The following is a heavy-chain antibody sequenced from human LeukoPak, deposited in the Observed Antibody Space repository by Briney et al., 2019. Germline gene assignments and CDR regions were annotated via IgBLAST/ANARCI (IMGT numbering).Heavy chain of an antibody. CDR1: GGSISSYY. Sequence: PSETPSLTCTVSGGSISSYYWSWIRQPAGKGLEWIGRIYTSGSTNYNPSLKSRVTMSVDTSKNQFSLKLSSVTAADTAVYYCARDAEYYDSSVPAYYYYGMDVWGQGTTVTVSS. CDR2: IYTSGST. D-gene: IGHD3-22*01. V-gene: IGHV4-4*07. J-gene: IGHJ6*02. CDR3: ARDAEYYDSSVPAYYYYGMDV.